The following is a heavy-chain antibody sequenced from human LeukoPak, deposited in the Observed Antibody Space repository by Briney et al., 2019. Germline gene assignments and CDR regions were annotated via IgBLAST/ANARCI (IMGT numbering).Heavy chain of an antibody. CDR2: INPSGGST. CDR1: GYTFTSYY. CDR3: ARDIKQWLVRPDAFDI. J-gene: IGHJ3*02. Sequence: ASVKVSCKASGYTFTSYYMHWVRQAPGQGLEWMGIINPSGGSTSYAQKFQGRVTMTRDTSTSTAYMELSSLRSEDTAVYYCARDIKQWLVRPDAFDIWGQGTMVTVSS. D-gene: IGHD6-19*01. V-gene: IGHV1-46*03.